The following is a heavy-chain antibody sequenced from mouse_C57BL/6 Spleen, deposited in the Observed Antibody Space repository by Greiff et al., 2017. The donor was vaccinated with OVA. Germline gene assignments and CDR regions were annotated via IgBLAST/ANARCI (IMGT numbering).Heavy chain of an antibody. CDR3: ARETGYFDV. J-gene: IGHJ1*03. V-gene: IGHV1-82*01. CDR2: IYPGDGDT. CDR1: GYAFSSSW. Sequence: QVQLQQSGPELVKPGASVKISCKASGYAFSSSWMNWVKQRPGQGLEWIGRIYPGDGDTTYNGKFKGKATLTADKSSSTAYMQLSSLTSEDSAVYFCARETGYFDVWGTGTTVTVSS.